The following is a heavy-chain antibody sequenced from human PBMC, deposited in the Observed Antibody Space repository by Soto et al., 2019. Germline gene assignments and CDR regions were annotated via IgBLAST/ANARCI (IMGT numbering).Heavy chain of an antibody. CDR2: IHSDGSST. V-gene: IGHV3-74*01. CDR1: GFTFNYYW. CDR3: ARGDKGGFDL. J-gene: IGHJ3*01. D-gene: IGHD2-21*02. Sequence: EVQLVESEGGLVQRGGSLRLSCAASGFTFNYYWMHWVRQAPGQGLVWVSHIHSDGSSTTYADSVKGRFTISRDNAKNTLYLQMNSRRAEDKAVYYCARGDKGGFDLWGQGTTVTVSS.